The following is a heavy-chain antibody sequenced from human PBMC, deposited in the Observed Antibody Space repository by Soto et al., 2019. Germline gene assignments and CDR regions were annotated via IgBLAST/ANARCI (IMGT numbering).Heavy chain of an antibody. CDR3: ARDAAVGLFDY. CDR1: GYTFTSYG. CDR2: ISAYNGNT. V-gene: IGHV1-18*01. J-gene: IGHJ4*02. D-gene: IGHD1-26*01. Sequence: QVQLVQSGVEVKKPGASVKDSCKASGYTFTSYGISWMRQAPGQGLEWMGWISAYNGNTKYEQKLQGRVTMTTDTSTSTAYMELRSLRSDDTAVYYCARDAAVGLFDYWGQGTLVTVSS.